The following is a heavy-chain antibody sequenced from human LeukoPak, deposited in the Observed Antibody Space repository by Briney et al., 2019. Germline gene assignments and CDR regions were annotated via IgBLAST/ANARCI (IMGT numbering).Heavy chain of an antibody. D-gene: IGHD6-19*01. V-gene: IGHV1-69*01. Sequence: SVKVTCKASGGTFSSYAISWVRQAPGQGLEWMGGIIPIFGTANYAQKFQGRVTITADESTSTAYMELSSLRSEDTAVYYCARDRSIAVAGTYFDYWGQGTLVTVSS. CDR3: ARDRSIAVAGTYFDY. CDR1: GGTFSSYA. CDR2: IIPIFGTA. J-gene: IGHJ4*02.